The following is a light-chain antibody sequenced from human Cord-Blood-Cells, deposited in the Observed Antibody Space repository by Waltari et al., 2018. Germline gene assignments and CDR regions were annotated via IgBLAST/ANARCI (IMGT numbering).Light chain of an antibody. CDR3: QQRSNWPRIT. CDR2: DAS. Sequence: EIVLTQSPDTLSWSPGERATLSCRASQSVRSYLAWYQQKPGQAPRLLIYDASNRATGIPARFSGSGAGTDFTLTISSLVPEDFAVYYCQQRSNWPRITFGQGTRLEIK. CDR1: QSVRSY. V-gene: IGKV3-11*01. J-gene: IGKJ5*01.